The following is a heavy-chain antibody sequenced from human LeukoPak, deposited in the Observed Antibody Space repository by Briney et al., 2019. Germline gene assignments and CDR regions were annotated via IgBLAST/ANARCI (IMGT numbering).Heavy chain of an antibody. CDR3: ARDGIAAAGIGYYYGMDV. CDR2: IYYGGST. CDR1: GGSVSSGSYY. Sequence: SETLSLTCTVSGGSVSSGSYYWSWIRQPPGKGLEWIGYIYYGGSTNYNPSLKSRVTISVDTSKNQFSLKLSSVTAADTAVYYCARDGIAAAGIGYYYGMDVWGKGTTVTVSS. J-gene: IGHJ6*04. V-gene: IGHV4-61*01. D-gene: IGHD6-13*01.